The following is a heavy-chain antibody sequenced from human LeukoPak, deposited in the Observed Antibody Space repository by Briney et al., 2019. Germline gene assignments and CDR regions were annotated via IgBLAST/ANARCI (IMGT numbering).Heavy chain of an antibody. J-gene: IGHJ4*02. D-gene: IGHD3-10*01. CDR2: IYLGGTT. CDR1: GGSIDTNYW. V-gene: IGHV4-4*02. Sequence: PSETLSLTCGVSGGSIDTNYWWSWVRQSPGKGLDWIGEIYLGGTTNYNPSLKSRVTMSIDKSKNQFSLKLNSVTAADTAVYYCARRPGYFDYWGQGTLVTVSS. CDR3: ARRPGYFDY.